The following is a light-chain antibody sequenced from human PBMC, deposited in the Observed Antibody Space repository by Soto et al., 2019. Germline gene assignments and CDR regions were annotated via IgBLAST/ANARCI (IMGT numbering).Light chain of an antibody. Sequence: DILRSDTPLSSPVTLGDAASISCGSGQSRVHNDGNTYLSWFQQRPGQPPRLLIYKVSDRFSGVPDRFSGSGAGTDFTLTISRVEAEDVGVYYCMQATQSSWTFGQGTKVDIK. CDR3: MQATQSSWT. V-gene: IGKV2-24*01. J-gene: IGKJ1*01. CDR2: KVS. CDR1: QSRVHNDGNTY.